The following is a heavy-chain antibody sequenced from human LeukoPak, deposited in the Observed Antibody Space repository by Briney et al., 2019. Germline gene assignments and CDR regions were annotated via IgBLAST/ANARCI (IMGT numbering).Heavy chain of an antibody. CDR2: ISSSSSYI. Sequence: GGSLRLSCAASGFSFSNSGMHWVRQVPGKGLEWVSSISSSSSYIYYADSVKGRFTISRDNAKNSLYLQMNSLRAEDTAVYYCARDLRHIVATDRPSLGAPWGQGTLVTVSS. D-gene: IGHD5-12*01. V-gene: IGHV3-21*01. CDR1: GFSFSNSG. J-gene: IGHJ4*02. CDR3: ARDLRHIVATDRPSLGAP.